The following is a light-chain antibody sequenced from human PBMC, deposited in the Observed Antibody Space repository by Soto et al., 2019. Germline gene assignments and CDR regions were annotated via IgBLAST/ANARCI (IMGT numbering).Light chain of an antibody. J-gene: IGKJ3*01. Sequence: MTQSPSSLSASVGDRVTITCQASHDIGNYLNWYQHKPGKAPKLLIYGAYNLETGVPSRFSGGGSGTDFTFTITSLQPEDFATYYCQYCDYVPLFGPGTTVDVK. CDR3: QYCDYVPL. CDR1: HDIGNY. V-gene: IGKV1-33*01. CDR2: GAY.